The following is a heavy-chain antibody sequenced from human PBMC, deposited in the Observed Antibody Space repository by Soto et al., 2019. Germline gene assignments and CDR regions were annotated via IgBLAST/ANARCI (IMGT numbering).Heavy chain of an antibody. V-gene: IGHV3-73*01. CDR3: TRVLFSYDYSGILWFDP. J-gene: IGHJ5*02. Sequence: PGGSLRLFCAASGFAFSGSAMYWVRQASGKGQEWVGRIRSKGHNYATEYAASVKGRFTISRDDSKNTAYLQMNSLQTEDTAVYYCTRVLFSYDYSGILWFDPWGQGTLVTVS. D-gene: IGHD3-16*01. CDR1: GFAFSGSA. CDR2: IRSKGHNYAT.